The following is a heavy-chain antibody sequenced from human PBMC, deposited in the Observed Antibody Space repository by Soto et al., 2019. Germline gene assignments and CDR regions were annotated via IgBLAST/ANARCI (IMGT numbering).Heavy chain of an antibody. CDR3: ASRYYYGSGHDGFDI. J-gene: IGHJ3*02. D-gene: IGHD3-10*01. CDR2: MNPNSGNT. CDR1: GYTFTSYD. Sequence: GSSVKPSCKASGYTFTSYDINSLRQATGQGLEWMGWMNPNSGNTGYAQKFQGRVTMTRNTSIRTAYMELSSLRSEDTAVYYCASRYYYGSGHDGFDIWGQGTMVTVSS. V-gene: IGHV1-8*01.